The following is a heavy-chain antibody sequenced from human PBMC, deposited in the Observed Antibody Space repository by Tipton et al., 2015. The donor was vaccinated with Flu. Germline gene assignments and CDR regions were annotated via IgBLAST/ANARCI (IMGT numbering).Heavy chain of an antibody. CDR3: ARMEWTVTTPRYFDL. Sequence: LRLSCTVSGGSISSYYWTWLRQTPGKGLEWIGYVHYTGSTNYNPSLKSRVTISVDTSKNQFSLKLSSVTAADTAVYYCARMEWTVTTPRYFDLWGRGTLVTVSS. CDR2: VHYTGST. J-gene: IGHJ2*01. D-gene: IGHD4-17*01. V-gene: IGHV4-59*12. CDR1: GGSISSYY.